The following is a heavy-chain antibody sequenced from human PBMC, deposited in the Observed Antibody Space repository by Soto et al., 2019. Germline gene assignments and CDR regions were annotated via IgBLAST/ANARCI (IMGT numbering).Heavy chain of an antibody. J-gene: IGHJ4*02. CDR3: ARDGTYNWV. Sequence: EVQLVESGGGLVQPGGSLRLSCAASGFTVSNNYMRWVRQAPGKGLEWVSLIYSGGATYYADSVKGRVTISRDNSKNSLYLQMNSLRAEDTVVYYCARDGTYNWVGGQGILVTVSS. CDR2: IYSGGAT. V-gene: IGHV3-66*01. D-gene: IGHD1-1*01. CDR1: GFTVSNNY.